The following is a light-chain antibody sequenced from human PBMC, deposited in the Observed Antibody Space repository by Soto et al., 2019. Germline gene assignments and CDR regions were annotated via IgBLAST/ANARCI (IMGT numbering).Light chain of an antibody. CDR3: SSFAGFNNFDV. CDR1: RSDIGDYNH. CDR2: EVT. Sequence: QSALTQPPSASGSPGQSVTISCTGTRSDIGDYNHVSWYQQHPGKAPKLLIYEVTKRPSGVPDRFSGSKSGNTASLTVSGLQAEDEADYYCSSFAGFNNFDVFGTGTKLTVL. J-gene: IGLJ1*01. V-gene: IGLV2-8*01.